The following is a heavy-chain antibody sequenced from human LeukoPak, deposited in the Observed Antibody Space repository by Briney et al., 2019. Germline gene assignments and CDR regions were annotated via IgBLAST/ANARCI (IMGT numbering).Heavy chain of an antibody. CDR1: GFTLTYYG. CDR2: IRYEGNEK. CDR3: AKDLMRDRWFGES. J-gene: IGHJ5*02. D-gene: IGHD3-10*01. Sequence: GGSLRLSCAASGFTLTYYGRHWVRQAPGKGLEGGAFIRYEGNEKYYADSVKGRFTISRDNSKNTLYLEMNSLRLEDTAVYYCAKDLMRDRWFGESWGQGTLVTVSS. V-gene: IGHV3-30*02.